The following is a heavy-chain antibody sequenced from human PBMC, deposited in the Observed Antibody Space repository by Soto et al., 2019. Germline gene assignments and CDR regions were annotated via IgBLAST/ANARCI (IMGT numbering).Heavy chain of an antibody. CDR3: ARGIEPGVEVAERGWWFDP. CDR2: INSNSGAT. J-gene: IGHJ5*02. Sequence: QVQLVQSGAEVKKPGASVKVSCKASGYPFTGYYIHWVRQAPGQGLEWMGWINSNSGATHYGQKFQGWVTMTRDTSINTAYMELSRLKSDDTAVYYCARGIEPGVEVAERGWWFDPWGQGTLVIVSS. V-gene: IGHV1-2*04. CDR1: GYPFTGYY. D-gene: IGHD6-19*01.